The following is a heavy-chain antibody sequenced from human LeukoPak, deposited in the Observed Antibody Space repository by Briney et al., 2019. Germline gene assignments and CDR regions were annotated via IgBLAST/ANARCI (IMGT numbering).Heavy chain of an antibody. D-gene: IGHD6-19*01. Sequence: PTGGSLRLSCAASGFTFDDHAMHWVRQAPGKSLEWASGISWNSGSIGYAASVKGRFTISRDNAKNSLYLQMNSLRADDTALYFCIKGSGVAVAGTPLDAFDIWGQGTMVTVSS. CDR1: GFTFDDHA. J-gene: IGHJ3*02. CDR3: IKGSGVAVAGTPLDAFDI. CDR2: ISWNSGSI. V-gene: IGHV3-9*01.